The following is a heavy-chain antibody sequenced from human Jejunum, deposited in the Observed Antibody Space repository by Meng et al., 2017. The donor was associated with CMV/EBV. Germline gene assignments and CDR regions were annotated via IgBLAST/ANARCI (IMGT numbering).Heavy chain of an antibody. J-gene: IGHJ4*02. V-gene: IGHV3-48*03. Sequence: SGLIFSSYEMNWVRQAPGKGLEWVSYISSSGTTIHYADSVKGRFTTSRDNAKNSLYLQMNSLRAEDTAVYYCARVGTYDFSNVRDYWGQGTLVTVSS. CDR2: ISSSGTTI. CDR3: ARVGTYDFSNVRDY. D-gene: IGHD3-3*01. CDR1: GLIFSSYE.